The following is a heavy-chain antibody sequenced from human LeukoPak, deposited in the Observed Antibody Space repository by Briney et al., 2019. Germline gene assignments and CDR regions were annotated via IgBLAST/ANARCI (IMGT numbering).Heavy chain of an antibody. J-gene: IGHJ3*01. Sequence: PGGSLRLSCAASGFTFSDYSMNWVRQAPGKGLEWVSSISSSSSYIYYADSVKGRFTISRDNAENSLYLQMSSLRAEDTAVYYCARAGSSSWYLWGQGTMVTVSS. V-gene: IGHV3-21*01. CDR3: ARAGSSSWYL. CDR1: GFTFSDYS. D-gene: IGHD6-13*01. CDR2: ISSSSSYI.